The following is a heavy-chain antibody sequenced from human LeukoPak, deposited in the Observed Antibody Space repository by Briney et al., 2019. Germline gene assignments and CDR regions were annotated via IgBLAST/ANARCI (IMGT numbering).Heavy chain of an antibody. CDR2: ISGRSGKK. CDR3: TSGGGDKSGEYFRH. Sequence: ASVKVSCKISGNTFTSLGVTWVRQAPGQGLEWVGWISGRSGKKKYAEKVQGRVAMAADTPANTVYMELRSLRSDDTAIYYCTSGGGDKSGEYFRHWGQGTLITVSS. J-gene: IGHJ1*01. V-gene: IGHV1-18*01. CDR1: GNTFTSLG. D-gene: IGHD4-17*01.